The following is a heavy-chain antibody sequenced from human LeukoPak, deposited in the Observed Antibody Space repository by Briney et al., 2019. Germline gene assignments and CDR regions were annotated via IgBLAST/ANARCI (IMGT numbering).Heavy chain of an antibody. D-gene: IGHD2-15*01. V-gene: IGHV3-30-3*01. CDR2: ISYDGNNK. CDR1: GFTFSRNS. J-gene: IGHJ5*02. CDR3: AREALTGSWHWFDP. Sequence: GRSLRLSRAVSGFTFSRNSMHWVRQAPGKGLEWVADISYDGNNKHYADSVKGRFTISRDNSKSTLYLQMNSLRPEDTAVYFCAREALTGSWHWFDPWGQGTLVTVSS.